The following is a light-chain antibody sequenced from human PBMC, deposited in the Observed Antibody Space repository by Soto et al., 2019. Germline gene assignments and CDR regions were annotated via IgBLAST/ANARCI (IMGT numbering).Light chain of an antibody. CDR2: DAS. J-gene: IGKJ3*01. CDR1: QSVSSY. Sequence: EIVLTQSPATLSLSPGERATLSCRASQSVSSYIAWYQQKPGQAPRLLIYDASNRATGIPARFSGSGSGTDFTLTISSLEPEDFAVYYCQQRSNWPPSGITFGPGTKVDIK. V-gene: IGKV3-11*01. CDR3: QQRSNWPPSGIT.